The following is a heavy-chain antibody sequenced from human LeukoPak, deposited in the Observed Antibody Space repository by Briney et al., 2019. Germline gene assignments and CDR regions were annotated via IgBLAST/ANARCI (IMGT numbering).Heavy chain of an antibody. J-gene: IGHJ6*02. CDR2: IIGSGRST. Sequence: GGSLRLSCAASGFTFNTYVMSWVRQAPGKGLEWVSAIIGSGRSTYYADSVEGRVTISRDNSKNTLYLRMNSLRAEDTAVYYCAKGVTTVRIYYHGMDVWGQGTTVTVSS. CDR1: GFTFNTYV. V-gene: IGHV3-23*01. D-gene: IGHD4-17*01. CDR3: AKGVTTVRIYYHGMDV.